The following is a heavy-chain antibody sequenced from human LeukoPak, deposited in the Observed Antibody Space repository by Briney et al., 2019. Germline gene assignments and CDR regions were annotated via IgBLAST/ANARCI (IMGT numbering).Heavy chain of an antibody. V-gene: IGHV4-39*07. CDR2: VYYSGST. CDR1: GGSINSYY. Sequence: SETLPLTCTVSGGSINSYYWGWIRQPPGKGLEWIGSVYYSGSTYYNPSLKSRVTISVDTSKNQFSLKLSSVTAADTAVYYCARSYYYDSSGYYLWGQGTLVTVSS. CDR3: ARSYYYDSSGYYL. J-gene: IGHJ4*02. D-gene: IGHD3-22*01.